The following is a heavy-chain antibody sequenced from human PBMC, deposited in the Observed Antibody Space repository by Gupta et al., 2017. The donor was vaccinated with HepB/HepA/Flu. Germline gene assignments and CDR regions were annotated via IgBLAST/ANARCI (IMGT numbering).Heavy chain of an antibody. CDR3: ARVLKPLLGSSYYYGMDV. D-gene: IGHD3-10*01. J-gene: IGHJ6*02. V-gene: IGHV3-30*09. CDR1: GFTFSSYA. CDR2: ISYDGSNK. Sequence: QVPLVESEGGVVQPGRSLRLSCAASGFTFSSYAMHRVRQAPGKGLDWVAVISYDGSNKYCADSVKGRFAISRDNAKNTLYLQMNSLRAEDTAVYYCARVLKPLLGSSYYYGMDVWGQGTTVTVSS.